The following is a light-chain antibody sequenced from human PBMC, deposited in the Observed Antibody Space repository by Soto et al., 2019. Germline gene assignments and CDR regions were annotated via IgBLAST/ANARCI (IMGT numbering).Light chain of an antibody. V-gene: IGKV3-11*01. J-gene: IGKJ4*01. CDR3: HQRGSWPLT. CDR2: NAA. CDR1: QSVSNY. Sequence: EIVLTQSPGTLSLSPGERATLSCRASQSVSNYLAWYQQKPGQAPRLLIYNAANRATGIPARSTGSGSETDFTLTISSLEPEDFAVYYCHQRGSWPLTFGGGTKVDIK.